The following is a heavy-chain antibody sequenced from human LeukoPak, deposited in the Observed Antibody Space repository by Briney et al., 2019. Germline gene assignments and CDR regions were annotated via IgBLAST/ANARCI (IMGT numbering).Heavy chain of an antibody. CDR2: INNDGSTT. CDR1: GFTFSGAW. V-gene: IGHV3-74*01. CDR3: ARVSGPPLNEYFRL. Sequence: GGSLRLSCAASGFTFSGAWMHWVRQAPGKGLVWVSRINNDGSTTRYADSVKGRFTISRDNAKNTLYLQMNSLRAEDTAVYFSARVSGPPLNEYFRLWGQDTLVTVSS. J-gene: IGHJ1*01. D-gene: IGHD2-8*02.